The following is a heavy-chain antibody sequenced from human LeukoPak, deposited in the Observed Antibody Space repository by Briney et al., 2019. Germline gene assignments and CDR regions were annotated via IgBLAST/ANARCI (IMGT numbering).Heavy chain of an antibody. CDR2: IESDGTST. J-gene: IGHJ3*01. Sequence: GGSLRLSCAASGFTFTTSWMHWFRQAPGKGLVWVSRIESDGTSTTYAYSVKGRFTISRDNAKNTLYLQMNSLRAEDTAVYYCARDQYSSTWYRGAFDVWGQGTMVSVSS. V-gene: IGHV3-74*01. CDR3: ARDQYSSTWYRGAFDV. D-gene: IGHD6-13*01. CDR1: GFTFTTSW.